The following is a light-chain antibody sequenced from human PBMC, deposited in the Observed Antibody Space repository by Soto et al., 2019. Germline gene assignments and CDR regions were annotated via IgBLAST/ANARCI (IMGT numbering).Light chain of an antibody. J-gene: IGKJ1*01. Sequence: EIVMTQSPATLSVSPGERATLSCRASQSVSSNLAWYQQKPGQAPRLLIYGASTRATGIPARFSGSGSGTELTLTISSLQSEDVAVYYCQQYNNWLWTFGQGTKVEIK. CDR1: QSVSSN. CDR3: QQYNNWLWT. CDR2: GAS. V-gene: IGKV3-15*01.